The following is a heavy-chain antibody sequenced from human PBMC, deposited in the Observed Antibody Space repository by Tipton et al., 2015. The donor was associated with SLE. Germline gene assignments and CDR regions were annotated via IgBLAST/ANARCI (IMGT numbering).Heavy chain of an antibody. V-gene: IGHV4-34*01. CDR3: AREAGSYWHFDL. D-gene: IGHD3-10*01. J-gene: IGHJ2*01. CDR1: GGSFSGYF. CDR2: INHSGST. Sequence: GLVKPSETLSLTCAVYGGSFSGYFWSWIRQPPGKGLEWIGEINHSGSTYYNPSLKSRVTISVDTSKNQFSLKLSSVTAADTAVYYCAREAGSYWHFDLWGRGTLVTVSS.